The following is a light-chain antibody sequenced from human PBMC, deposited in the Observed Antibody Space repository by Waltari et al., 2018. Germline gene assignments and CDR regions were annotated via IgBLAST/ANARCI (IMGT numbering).Light chain of an antibody. J-gene: IGLJ2*01. CDR2: GKN. Sequence: SSELTQDPAVSVALGQTVRITCQGDSLRSYYASWYQQKPGQAPVLVIYGKNNRPSGSPDRFSGSSSGNTAALTITGAQAEDEADYYCNSRDSSGTVFGGGTKLTVL. CDR1: SLRSYY. CDR3: NSRDSSGTV. V-gene: IGLV3-19*01.